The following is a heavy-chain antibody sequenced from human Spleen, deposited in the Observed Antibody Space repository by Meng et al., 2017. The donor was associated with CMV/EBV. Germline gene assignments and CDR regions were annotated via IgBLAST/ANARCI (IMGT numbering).Heavy chain of an antibody. CDR2: ISDDSNYI. Sequence: ETLSLTCAASGFTFSTYIMNWVRQAPGKGLEWVSSISDDSNYIYYADSVKGRFTISRDNAKNSLYLQMNSLRAEDTAVYYCARDYTGRYYGMDVWGQGTTVTVSS. V-gene: IGHV3-21*01. CDR1: GFTFSTYI. J-gene: IGHJ6*02. D-gene: IGHD3-16*01. CDR3: ARDYTGRYYGMDV.